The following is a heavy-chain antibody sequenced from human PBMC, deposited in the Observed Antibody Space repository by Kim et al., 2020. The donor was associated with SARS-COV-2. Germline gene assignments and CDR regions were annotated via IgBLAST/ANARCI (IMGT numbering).Heavy chain of an antibody. D-gene: IGHD1-26*01. V-gene: IGHV3-30*04. CDR3: AREREEPPDAFDI. Sequence: GGSLRLSCAASGFTFSSYAMHWVRQAPGKGLEWVAVISYDGSNKYYADSVKGRFTISRDNSKNTLYLQMNSLRAEDTAVYYCAREREEPPDAFDIWGQGTMVTVSS. J-gene: IGHJ3*02. CDR2: ISYDGSNK. CDR1: GFTFSSYA.